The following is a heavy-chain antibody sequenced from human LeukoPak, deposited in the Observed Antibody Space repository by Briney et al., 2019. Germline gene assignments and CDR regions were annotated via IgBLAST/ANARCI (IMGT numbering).Heavy chain of an antibody. D-gene: IGHD2-2*01. CDR3: AREVVPAAITYYYYYYMDV. CDR1: GGSISSYY. J-gene: IGHJ6*03. CDR2: IYTSGST. V-gene: IGHV4-4*07. Sequence: SETLSLTCTVSGGSISSYYWSWIRQPAGKGVEWIGRIYTSGSTNYNPSLKSRVTMSVDTSKNQFSLRLNSVTAADTAVYYCAREVVPAAITYYYYYYMDVWGKGTTVTVSS.